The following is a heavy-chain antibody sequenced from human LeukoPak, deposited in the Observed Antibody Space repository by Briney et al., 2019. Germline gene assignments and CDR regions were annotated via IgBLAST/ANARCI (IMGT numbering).Heavy chain of an antibody. CDR1: GFTFSSYA. Sequence: GGSLRLSCAASGFTFSSYAMSWVRQAPGKGLEWVSAISGSGGSTFYADSVKGRFTVSRDNSKNTMYLQMKSLRAEDTAVYYCARAFSTTAFDYWGQGTLVTVSS. V-gene: IGHV3-23*01. CDR2: ISGSGGST. D-gene: IGHD4-17*01. J-gene: IGHJ4*02. CDR3: ARAFSTTAFDY.